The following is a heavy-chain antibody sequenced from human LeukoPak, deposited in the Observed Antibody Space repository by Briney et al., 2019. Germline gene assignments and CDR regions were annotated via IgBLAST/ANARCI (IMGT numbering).Heavy chain of an antibody. V-gene: IGHV4-39*07. CDR1: GGSVSTSDYY. CDR2: VFYTGKT. J-gene: IGHJ4*02. CDR3: ARVFDS. Sequence: PSETLSLTCTVSGGSVSTSDYYWGWIRQSPVKGLEWIGDVFYTGKTNYNPSLRGRATISIDTSKNQFSLELTYATAADTAVYYCARVFDSWGQGTLDTVSS.